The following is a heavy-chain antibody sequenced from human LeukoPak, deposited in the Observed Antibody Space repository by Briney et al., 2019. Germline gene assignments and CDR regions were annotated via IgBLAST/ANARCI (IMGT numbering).Heavy chain of an antibody. J-gene: IGHJ3*02. CDR1: GGTFSSFA. Sequence: GASVTVSCTASGGTFSSFAISWVRQAPGQGLEWMGGIIPISGSANYAQKFQGRVTIIADESTSTAYMELSSLRSEDTAVYYCARDPRFGEFNNAFDIWGQGTMVTVSS. V-gene: IGHV1-69*01. D-gene: IGHD3-10*02. CDR3: ARDPRFGEFNNAFDI. CDR2: IIPISGSA.